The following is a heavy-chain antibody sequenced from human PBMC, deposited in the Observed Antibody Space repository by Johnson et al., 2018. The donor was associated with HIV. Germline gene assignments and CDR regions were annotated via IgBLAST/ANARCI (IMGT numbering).Heavy chain of an antibody. Sequence: VQLVESGGGVVQPGGSLRLSCAASGFTVSNNYMSWVRQAPGKGLEWVSVIYSGGSTYYADSVKGRFTISRDNSKNTLYLQMNSLRAEDTAVYYCARVDYDSSGYDAFDIWGQGTMVTVSS. J-gene: IGHJ3*02. CDR3: ARVDYDSSGYDAFDI. CDR2: IYSGGST. CDR1: GFTVSNNY. D-gene: IGHD3-22*01. V-gene: IGHV3-66*01.